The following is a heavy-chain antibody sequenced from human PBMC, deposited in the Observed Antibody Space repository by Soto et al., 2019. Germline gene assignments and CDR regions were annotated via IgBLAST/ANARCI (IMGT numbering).Heavy chain of an antibody. CDR1: GLTVSRNY. J-gene: IGHJ4*02. Sequence: PGGSLRLSCAASGLTVSRNYMSWVRQAPGKGLEWVSVIYSGGNTYYADSVKGRFSISRDSSKNTLYLQMNSLRAEDTAVYYCARDPPGYKYGSGGVYFDYWGQGTLVTVSS. CDR3: ARDPPGYKYGSGGVYFDY. CDR2: IYSGGNT. D-gene: IGHD5-18*01. V-gene: IGHV3-66*01.